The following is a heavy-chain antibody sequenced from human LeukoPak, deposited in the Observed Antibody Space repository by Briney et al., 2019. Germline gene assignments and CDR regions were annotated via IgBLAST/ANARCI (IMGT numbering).Heavy chain of an antibody. V-gene: IGHV4-59*01. CDR1: DGSFSGYY. D-gene: IGHD3-16*01. Sequence: PSETLSLTCADYDGSFSGYYWSWIRQPPGKGLEWIGYIYYSGSTNYNPSLKSRVTISVDTSKNQFSLKLSSVTAADTAVYYCARETSQKGAHYMDVWGKGTTVTISS. J-gene: IGHJ6*03. CDR3: ARETSQKGAHYMDV. CDR2: IYYSGST.